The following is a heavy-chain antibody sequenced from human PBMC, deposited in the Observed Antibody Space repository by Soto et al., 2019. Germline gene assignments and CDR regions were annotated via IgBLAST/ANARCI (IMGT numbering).Heavy chain of an antibody. D-gene: IGHD2-2*01. CDR2: IYSGDSTT. Sequence: GESLKISCKDSGDSFTTNWIAWVRQMPGKGLEWMAVIYSGDSTTRYSPSFQGQVTISADKSINTAYLQWSSLKASDTAMYYCARHYHGFDYWGQGALVTVSS. J-gene: IGHJ4*02. V-gene: IGHV5-51*01. CDR1: GDSFTTNW. CDR3: ARHYHGFDY.